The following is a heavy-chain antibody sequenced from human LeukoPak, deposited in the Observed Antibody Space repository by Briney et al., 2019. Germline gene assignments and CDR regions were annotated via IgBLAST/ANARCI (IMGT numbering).Heavy chain of an antibody. V-gene: IGHV3-7*01. CDR1: GFTFSSYW. CDR3: ATVSSLAVAGFFDH. J-gene: IGHJ4*02. CDR2: IKQDGSEK. Sequence: PGGSLRLSCAASGFTFSSYWMNWVRQAPGKGLEWVANIKQDGSEKDYVDSVKGRFTISRDNAKNSLYLQMNSLRAEDTAVYYCATVSSLAVAGFFDHWGQGILVTVSS. D-gene: IGHD6-19*01.